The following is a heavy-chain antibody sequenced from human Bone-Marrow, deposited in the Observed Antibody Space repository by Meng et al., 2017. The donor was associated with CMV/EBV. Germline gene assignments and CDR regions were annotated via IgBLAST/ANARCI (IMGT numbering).Heavy chain of an antibody. CDR1: SSYA. CDR2: IIPIIRIT. D-gene: IGHD3-10*01. Sequence: SSYAFNGLRQATGQGSEWSGRIIPIIRITNYAQKFQGRVTISADKSTSTVYMDLNNLRSDDTAVYYCARDHYRRSGSSHRPYFFDHWGQGTLVTVSS. V-gene: IGHV1-69*04. CDR3: ARDHYRRSGSSHRPYFFDH. J-gene: IGHJ4*02.